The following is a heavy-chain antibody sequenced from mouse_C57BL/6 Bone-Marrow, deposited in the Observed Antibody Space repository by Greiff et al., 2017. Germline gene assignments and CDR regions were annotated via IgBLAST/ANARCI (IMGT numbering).Heavy chain of an antibody. CDR1: GYTFTSYW. CDR2: IYPGSGST. Sequence: QVQLQQPGAELVKPGASVKMSCKASGYTFTSYWITWVKQRPGQGLEWIGDIYPGSGSTNYNEKFKSKATLTVDTSSSTAYMQLSSLTSEDSEVYYCAREGTGWAWFAYWGQGTLVTVSA. V-gene: IGHV1-55*01. J-gene: IGHJ3*01. CDR3: AREGTGWAWFAY. D-gene: IGHD4-1*01.